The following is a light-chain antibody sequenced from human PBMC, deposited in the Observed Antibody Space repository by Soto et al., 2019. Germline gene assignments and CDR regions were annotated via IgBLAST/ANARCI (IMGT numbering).Light chain of an antibody. V-gene: IGLV2-8*01. CDR1: SSDVGAYNY. CDR3: SSYAGSTLYA. CDR2: EVT. J-gene: IGLJ1*01. Sequence: QSVLAQPPSASGSPGQSVTISCTGTSSDVGAYNYVSWYQQHPGKAPKLMIYEVTKRPSGVPDRFSGSKSGNTASLTVSGLQAEDEADYYCSSYAGSTLYAFGTGTKVTVL.